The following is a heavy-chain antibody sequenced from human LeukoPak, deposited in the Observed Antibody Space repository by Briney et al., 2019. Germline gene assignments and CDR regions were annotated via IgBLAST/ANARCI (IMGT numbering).Heavy chain of an antibody. CDR3: ARDMNGGGYYFDY. J-gene: IGHJ4*02. CDR2: ISSSGSTI. D-gene: IGHD3-16*01. CDR1: GFTFSSYA. Sequence: PGGSLRLSCAASGFTFSSYAMSWVRQAPGKGLEWVSYISSSGSTIYYADSVKGRFTISRDNAKNSLYLQMNSLRAEDTAVYYCARDMNGGGYYFDYWGQGTLVTVSS. V-gene: IGHV3-48*03.